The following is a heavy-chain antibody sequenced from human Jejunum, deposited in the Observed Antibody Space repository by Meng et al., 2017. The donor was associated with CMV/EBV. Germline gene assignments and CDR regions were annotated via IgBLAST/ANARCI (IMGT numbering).Heavy chain of an antibody. V-gene: IGHV3-48*04. CDR1: NYG. CDR2: ISGDGTAI. Sequence: NYGVTWFRQAPGKGLEWLLYISGDGTAIHYAASVKGRFTISRDYAKNSLHLQMNSLRAEDTAVYYCARDRRDFLEGWYYYYGMDVWGQGTTVTSP. CDR3: ARDRRDFLEGWYYYYGMDV. D-gene: IGHD3-3*01. J-gene: IGHJ6*02.